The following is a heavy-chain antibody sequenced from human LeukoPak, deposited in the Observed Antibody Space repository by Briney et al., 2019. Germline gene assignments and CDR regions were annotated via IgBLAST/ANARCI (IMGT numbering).Heavy chain of an antibody. CDR3: AKAGRYTSGWYGY. CDR1: GFTFSSYA. J-gene: IGHJ4*02. V-gene: IGHV3-23*01. D-gene: IGHD6-19*01. Sequence: GGSLRLSCAASGFTFSSYAMSWVRQAPGKGPEWVSGSSANGGSTYYADSVKGRFTISRDNSKNTLFLQMNSLRAEDTAVYYCAKAGRYTSGWYGYWGQGTLVTVSS. CDR2: SSANGGST.